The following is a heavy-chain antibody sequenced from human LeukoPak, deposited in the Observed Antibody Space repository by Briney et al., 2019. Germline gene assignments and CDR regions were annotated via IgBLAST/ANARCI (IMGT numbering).Heavy chain of an antibody. Sequence: SETLSLTCTVSGGSISSYYWSWIRQPAGKGLEWIGRIYTSGSTNYNPSLKSRVTMSVDTSKNQFSLKLSSVTAADTAVYYCATWKTYYYDSSGSFFDYWGQGTLVTVSS. D-gene: IGHD3-22*01. V-gene: IGHV4-4*07. CDR1: GGSISSYY. CDR3: ATWKTYYYDSSGSFFDY. J-gene: IGHJ4*02. CDR2: IYTSGST.